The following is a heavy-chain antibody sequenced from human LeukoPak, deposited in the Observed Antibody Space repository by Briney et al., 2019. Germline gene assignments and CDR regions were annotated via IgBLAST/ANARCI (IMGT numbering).Heavy chain of an antibody. CDR1: GGSISSYY. CDR2: IYTSGST. V-gene: IGHV4-4*07. D-gene: IGHD3-3*01. CDR3: ARDRIFWSGYLIDY. J-gene: IGHJ4*02. Sequence: SETLSLTCTVSGGSISSYYWSWIRQPAGKGLEGIGRIYTSGSTNYNPSLKSRVTMSVDTSKNQFSLRLSSVTAADTAVYYCARDRIFWSGYLIDYWGQGTLVTVSS.